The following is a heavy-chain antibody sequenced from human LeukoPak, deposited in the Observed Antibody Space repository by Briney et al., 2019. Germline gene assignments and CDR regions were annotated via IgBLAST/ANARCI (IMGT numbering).Heavy chain of an antibody. CDR2: ISSSGSTI. J-gene: IGHJ3*02. CDR1: GFTFSDYY. D-gene: IGHD5-24*01. CDR3: ARDRAGGYRDAFDI. V-gene: IGHV3-11*04. Sequence: GGSLRLSCAASGFTFSDYYMSWIRQAPGKGLEWVSYISSSGSTIYYADSVKGRFTISRDNSKNTLYLQMNSLRAEDTAVYYCARDRAGGYRDAFDIWGQGTMVTVSS.